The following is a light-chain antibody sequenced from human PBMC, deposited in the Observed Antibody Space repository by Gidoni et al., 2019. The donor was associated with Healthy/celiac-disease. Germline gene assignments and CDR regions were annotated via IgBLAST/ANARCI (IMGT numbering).Light chain of an antibody. CDR3: QQSYSTPRYT. V-gene: IGKV1-39*01. J-gene: IGKJ2*01. CDR1: QSISSY. CDR2: AAS. Sequence: DIQMTQSPSSLSASVGDRVTITCRASQSISSYLNWYQQKPGKAPKLLIYAASSLQSGVPSRCSGSGSGTDFTLTISSLQPEDFATYYCQQSYSTPRYTFGQXTKLEIK.